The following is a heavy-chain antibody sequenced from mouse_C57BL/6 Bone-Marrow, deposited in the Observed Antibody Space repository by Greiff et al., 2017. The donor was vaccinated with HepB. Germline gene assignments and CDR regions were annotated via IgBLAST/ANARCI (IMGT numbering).Heavy chain of an antibody. J-gene: IGHJ3*01. CDR2: IYPRSGNT. V-gene: IGHV1-81*01. CDR1: GYTFTSYG. CDR3: ARGDYDPAWFAY. D-gene: IGHD2-4*01. Sequence: VKLQQSGAELARPGASVKLSCKASGYTFTSYGISWVKQRTGQGLEWIGEIYPRSGNTYYNEKFKGKATLTADKSSSTAYMELRSLTSEDSAVYFCARGDYDPAWFAYWGQGTLVTVSA.